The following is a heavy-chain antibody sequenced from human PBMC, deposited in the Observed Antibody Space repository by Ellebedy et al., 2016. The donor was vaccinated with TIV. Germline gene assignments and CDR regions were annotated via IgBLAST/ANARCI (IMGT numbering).Heavy chain of an antibody. CDR1: GFSFSPQW. V-gene: IGHV3-74*01. Sequence: GESLKISCAASGFSFSPQWMSWVRQAPGKGLVWVSGITGDGSGTTYADSVRGRFIISRDNAKNTLYLQMNSLGADDTAVYYCAREHWSSLPSWGQGTLVTVSS. D-gene: IGHD3-3*01. J-gene: IGHJ5*02. CDR3: AREHWSSLPS. CDR2: ITGDGSGT.